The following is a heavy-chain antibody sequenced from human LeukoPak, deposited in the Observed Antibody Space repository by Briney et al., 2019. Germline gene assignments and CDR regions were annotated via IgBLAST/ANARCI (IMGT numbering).Heavy chain of an antibody. CDR2: IYYSGST. Sequence: SETLSLTCTVSGGSISSYYWSWIRQPPGKGLEWIGYIYYSGSTNYNPSLKSRVTISVDTSKNQFSLKLSSVTAADTAVYYCARGQTGCSGGSCYSHYYYYMGVWGKGTTVTISS. D-gene: IGHD2-15*01. J-gene: IGHJ6*03. V-gene: IGHV4-59*01. CDR1: GGSISSYY. CDR3: ARGQTGCSGGSCYSHYYYYMGV.